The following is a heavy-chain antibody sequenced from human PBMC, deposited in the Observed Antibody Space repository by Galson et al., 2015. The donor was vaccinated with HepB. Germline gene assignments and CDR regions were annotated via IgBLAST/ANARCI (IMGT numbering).Heavy chain of an antibody. CDR3: AWGDWNYYYGMDV. Sequence: SLRLSCAASGFTVSSNYMSWVRQAPGKGLGWVSVIYSGGSTYYADSVKGRFTISRDNSKNTLYLQMNSLRAEDTAVYYCAWGDWNYYYGMDVWGQGTTVTVSS. V-gene: IGHV3-53*01. D-gene: IGHD1-1*01. CDR2: IYSGGST. CDR1: GFTVSSNY. J-gene: IGHJ6*02.